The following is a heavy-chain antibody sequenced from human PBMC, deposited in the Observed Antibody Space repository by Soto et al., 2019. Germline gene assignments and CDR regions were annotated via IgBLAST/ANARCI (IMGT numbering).Heavy chain of an antibody. J-gene: IGHJ4*02. CDR2: ISSSSSTI. D-gene: IGHD4-17*01. CDR3: ARIGRLRWGDY. V-gene: IGHV3-48*01. Sequence: EVQQVESGGGLVQPGGSLRLSCAASGFTFSSYSLNWVRQAPGKGLEWVSYISSSSSTIYYADSVKGRFTISRDNAKNSLYLQMNSLRAEDTAVYYCARIGRLRWGDYWGQGTLVTVSS. CDR1: GFTFSSYS.